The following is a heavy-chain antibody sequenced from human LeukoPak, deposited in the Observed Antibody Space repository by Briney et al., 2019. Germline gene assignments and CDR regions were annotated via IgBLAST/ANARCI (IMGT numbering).Heavy chain of an antibody. CDR2: DSNNGNI. CDR3: ARDNWGSLDY. Sequence: SETLSLTCTVSGSSISSHSWGWVRQPPPKGLEWIGYDSNNGNINYYPALKSRVTISVDTSKRQFSLKLSSVTAADTAIYYCARDNWGSLDYWGQGTLVTVSS. J-gene: IGHJ4*02. CDR1: GSSISSHS. D-gene: IGHD7-27*01. V-gene: IGHV4-59*11.